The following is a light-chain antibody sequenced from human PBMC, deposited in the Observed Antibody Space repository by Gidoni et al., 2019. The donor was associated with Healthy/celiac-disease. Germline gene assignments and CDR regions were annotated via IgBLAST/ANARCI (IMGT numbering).Light chain of an antibody. CDR1: QGIRND. CDR2: AAS. CDR3: LQDYNYPPT. Sequence: AIQMTKSPSSLPASVGDRVTITCRASQGIRNDLGWYQQKPGKAPKLLIYAASSLQSGVPSRFSGSGSGTDFTLTISSLQPEDFATYYCLQDYNYPPTFGQGTKVEIK. J-gene: IGKJ1*01. V-gene: IGKV1-6*01.